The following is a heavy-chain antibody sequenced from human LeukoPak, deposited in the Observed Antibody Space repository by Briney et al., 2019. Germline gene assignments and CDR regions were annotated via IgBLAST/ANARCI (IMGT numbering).Heavy chain of an antibody. Sequence: HGESLKISCKGSGYSFTSYWIGWVRQMPGKGLEWMGIIYPGDSVTRYSPSFQGQVTISADKSISTAYLQWSRLKASDTAMYYCARLVEVAGRLDYWGQGTPVIVSS. V-gene: IGHV5-51*01. CDR2: IYPGDSVT. CDR1: GYSFTSYW. J-gene: IGHJ4*02. CDR3: ARLVEVAGRLDY. D-gene: IGHD6-19*01.